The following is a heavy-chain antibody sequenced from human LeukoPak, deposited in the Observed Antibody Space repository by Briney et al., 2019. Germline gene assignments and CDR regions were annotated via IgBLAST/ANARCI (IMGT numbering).Heavy chain of an antibody. CDR1: GFTFSSYE. CDR2: ITNRGSGSTI. Sequence: GGSLRLSCAASGFTFSSYEMNWVRQAPGKGLEWVSYITNRGSGSTIYYAGSVKGRFTVSRDDAKNSLYLRMNSLRVEDTAVYYCAREHSSSGWGYFDYWGQGALVTVSS. V-gene: IGHV3-48*03. CDR3: AREHSSSGWGYFDY. J-gene: IGHJ4*02. D-gene: IGHD6-25*01.